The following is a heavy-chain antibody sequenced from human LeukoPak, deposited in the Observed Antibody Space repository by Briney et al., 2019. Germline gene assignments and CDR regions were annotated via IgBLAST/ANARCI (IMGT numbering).Heavy chain of an antibody. J-gene: IGHJ3*02. V-gene: IGHV3-30*04. CDR1: GFTFSSYA. CDR2: ISYDGSNK. Sequence: GGSLRLSCAASGFTFSSYAIHWVRQAPGKGLEWVAVISYDGSNKYYADSVKGRFTISRDNSKNTLYLQMNSLRAEDTAVYYCASGGSGWFGSFDIWGQGTMVTVSS. D-gene: IGHD6-19*01. CDR3: ASGGSGWFGSFDI.